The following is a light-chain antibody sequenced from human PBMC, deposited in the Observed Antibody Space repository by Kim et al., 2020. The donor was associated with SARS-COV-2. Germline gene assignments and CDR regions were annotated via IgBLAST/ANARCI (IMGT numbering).Light chain of an antibody. V-gene: IGKV1-27*01. CDR1: QDINNY. J-gene: IGKJ1*01. CDR2: AAS. CDR3: PKCDSAPGT. Sequence: ASVGDSVNITCRGSQDINNYLAWFPLNPGKAPTLLIYAASAVQPGAPSRFSGSGSGTDFTLTVTSLQPEDVATYYCPKCDSAPGTFGQGTKVDIK.